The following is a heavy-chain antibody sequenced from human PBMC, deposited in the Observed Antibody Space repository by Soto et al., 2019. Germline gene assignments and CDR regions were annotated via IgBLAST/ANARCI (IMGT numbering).Heavy chain of an antibody. CDR2: ISGSGGST. Sequence: HPGGSLRLSCAASGFTFSSYAMSGVRQAPGKGLEWVSAISGSGGSTYYADSVKGRFTISRDNSKNTLYLQMNSLRAEDTAVYYCANEKYYYDSSGYYYVPRSPPFDYWGQGTLVTVSS. D-gene: IGHD3-22*01. V-gene: IGHV3-23*01. J-gene: IGHJ4*02. CDR3: ANEKYYYDSSGYYYVPRSPPFDY. CDR1: GFTFSSYA.